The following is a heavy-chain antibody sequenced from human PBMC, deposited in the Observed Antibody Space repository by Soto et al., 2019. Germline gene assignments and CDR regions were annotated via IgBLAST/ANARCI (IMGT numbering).Heavy chain of an antibody. J-gene: IGHJ5*02. Sequence: SVKVSCKASGGTFSSYAISWVRQAPGQGLEWMGGIIPIFGTANYAQKFQGRVTITADESTSTAYMELSSLRSEDTAVYYCLIRAYYYDSSGYYDNWFDPWGQGTLVTVSS. D-gene: IGHD3-22*01. CDR2: IIPIFGTA. CDR1: GGTFSSYA. V-gene: IGHV1-69*13. CDR3: LIRAYYYDSSGYYDNWFDP.